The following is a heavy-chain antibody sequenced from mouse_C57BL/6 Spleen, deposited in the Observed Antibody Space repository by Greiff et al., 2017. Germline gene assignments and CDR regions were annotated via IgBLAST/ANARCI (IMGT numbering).Heavy chain of an antibody. V-gene: IGHV1-52*01. CDR2: IDPSDSET. CDR3: ARSPTVVPMDY. CDR1: GYTFTSYW. D-gene: IGHD1-1*01. J-gene: IGHJ4*01. Sequence: VQLKQPGAELVRPGSSVKLSCKASGYTFTSYWMHWVKQRPIQGLEWIGNIDPSDSETHYNQKFKDKATLTVDKSSSTAYMQLSSLTSEDSAVYYCARSPTVVPMDYWGQGTSVTVSS.